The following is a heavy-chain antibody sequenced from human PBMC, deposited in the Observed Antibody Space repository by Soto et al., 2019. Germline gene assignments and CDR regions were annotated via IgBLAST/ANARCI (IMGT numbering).Heavy chain of an antibody. V-gene: IGHV1-24*01. Sequence: ASGKVSCKGSGYTLTELSMHWVRQAPGKGLEWMGGFDPEDGETIYAQKFQGRVTMTEDTSTDTAYMELSSLRSEDTAVYYCATDRSGYSYKKQAFDIWGQGTMVTVSS. CDR3: ATDRSGYSYKKQAFDI. J-gene: IGHJ3*02. CDR1: GYTLTELS. CDR2: FDPEDGET. D-gene: IGHD5-18*01.